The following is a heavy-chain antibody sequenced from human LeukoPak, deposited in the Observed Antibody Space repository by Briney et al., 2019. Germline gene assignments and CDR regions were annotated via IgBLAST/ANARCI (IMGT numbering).Heavy chain of an antibody. J-gene: IGHJ3*01. CDR1: GYTFTGYF. D-gene: IGHD2/OR15-2a*01. Sequence: ASVKVSCKASGYTFTGYFMHWVRQAPGQGLEWMGWINPNSGGTNYAQKFQGRVTMTRDTSISTAYMELSRLRSDDTAVYYCARTFYDTLDSDAFDFWGQGTMVIVSS. CDR3: ARTFYDTLDSDAFDF. V-gene: IGHV1-2*02. CDR2: INPNSGGT.